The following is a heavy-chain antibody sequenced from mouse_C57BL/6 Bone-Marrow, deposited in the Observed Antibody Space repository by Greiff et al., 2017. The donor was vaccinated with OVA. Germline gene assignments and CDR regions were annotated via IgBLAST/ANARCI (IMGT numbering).Heavy chain of an antibody. Sequence: VQLQQSGPELVKPGASVKISCKASGYAFSSSWMNWVKQRPGKGLEWIGRIYPGDGDTNYNGKFKGKATLTVDKSSSTAYMQLSSLTSEDSAVWFCARSHVAMEYWGQGTAVTVSS. CDR1: GYAFSSSW. J-gene: IGHJ4*01. CDR2: IYPGDGDT. CDR3: ARSHVAMEY. V-gene: IGHV1-82*01.